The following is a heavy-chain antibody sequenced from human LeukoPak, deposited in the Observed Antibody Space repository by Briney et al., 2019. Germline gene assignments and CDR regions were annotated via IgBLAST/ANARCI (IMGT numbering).Heavy chain of an antibody. CDR1: GYTFTNYW. CDR3: ARPGQRTDNAGWDHFDY. Sequence: GESLKISCRGSGYTFTNYWIGWVRQLPGKGLEWMGIIYLGESAARYSPSFQGQVTISVDQSISTTYLQWSSLKASDTAIYYCARPGQRTDNAGWDHFDYWGQGTLVTVSS. CDR2: IYLGESAA. V-gene: IGHV5-51*01. D-gene: IGHD3-9*01. J-gene: IGHJ4*02.